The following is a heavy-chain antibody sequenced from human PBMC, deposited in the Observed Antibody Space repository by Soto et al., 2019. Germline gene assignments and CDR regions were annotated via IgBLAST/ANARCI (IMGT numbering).Heavy chain of an antibody. D-gene: IGHD6-19*01. Sequence: GSLRLSCAASGFTFSSYAMSWVRQAPGKGLEWVSAISGSGGSTYYADSVKGRFTISRDNSKDTLYLQMNSLRVEDTAVYYCAKALGNSYSSGWPSTIDYWGQGALITVSS. J-gene: IGHJ4*02. CDR1: GFTFSSYA. CDR3: AKALGNSYSSGWPSTIDY. CDR2: ISGSGGST. V-gene: IGHV3-23*01.